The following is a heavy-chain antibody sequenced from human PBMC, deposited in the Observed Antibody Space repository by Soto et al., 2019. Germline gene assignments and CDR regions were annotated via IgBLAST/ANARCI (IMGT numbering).Heavy chain of an antibody. V-gene: IGHV4-30-4*01. J-gene: IGHJ5*02. D-gene: IGHD1-26*01. CDR3: ARDIIHQWELLRFDP. CDR2: IYYSGST. CDR1: GGSISSGDYY. Sequence: SETLSLTCTVSGGSISSGDYYWSWIRQPPGKGLEWIGYIYYSGSTYYNPSLKSRVTISVDTSKNQFSLKLSSVTAADTAVYYCARDIIHQWELLRFDPWGQGTLVTVSS.